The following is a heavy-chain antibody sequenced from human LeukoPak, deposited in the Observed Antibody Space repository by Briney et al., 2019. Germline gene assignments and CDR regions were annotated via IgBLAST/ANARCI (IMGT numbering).Heavy chain of an antibody. J-gene: IGHJ4*02. Sequence: TGGSLRLSCAASGFTFSNCAMDWVRQAPGKGLEWVSAITKSGGTAFYADSVKGRFTISRDNSRNTLYLQMNSLRAEDTAVYYCAKVGYCSGGNCYYFDYWGQGTLVTVSS. CDR2: ITKSGGTA. CDR1: GFTFSNCA. CDR3: AKVGYCSGGNCYYFDY. D-gene: IGHD2-15*01. V-gene: IGHV3-23*01.